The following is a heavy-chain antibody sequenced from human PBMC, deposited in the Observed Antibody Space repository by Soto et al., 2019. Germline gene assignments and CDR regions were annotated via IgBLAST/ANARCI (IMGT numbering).Heavy chain of an antibody. CDR2: ISGSGGST. CDR1: GFTFSSYA. J-gene: IGHJ6*02. CDR3: VKKGPDIILLYYYGMDV. V-gene: IGHV3-23*01. Sequence: GGSLRLSCAASGFTFSSYAMSWVRQAPGKGLEWVSAISGSGGSTYYADSVKGRFTISRDNSKNTLYLRMNSLRAEDTAVYYCVKKGPDIILLYYYGMDVWGQGTTVTVSS.